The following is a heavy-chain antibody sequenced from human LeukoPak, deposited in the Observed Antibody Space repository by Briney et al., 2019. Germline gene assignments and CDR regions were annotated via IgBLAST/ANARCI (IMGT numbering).Heavy chain of an antibody. Sequence: PSQTLSLTCAVYGGSFSGYYWSWIRQTRATGLEWVGEINHIGSTNYNPSLKSRVTISVDTSKNQFSLKLSSVTAADTAVYYCASRVADDYRGYYYYYYGMDVWGQGTTVTSP. CDR2: INHIGST. J-gene: IGHJ6*02. CDR3: ASRVADDYRGYYYYYYGMDV. CDR1: GGSFSGYY. D-gene: IGHD5-12*01. V-gene: IGHV4-34*01.